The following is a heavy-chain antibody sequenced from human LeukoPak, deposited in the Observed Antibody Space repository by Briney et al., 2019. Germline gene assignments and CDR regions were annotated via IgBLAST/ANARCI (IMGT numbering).Heavy chain of an antibody. CDR3: ARDALGYSYYD. V-gene: IGHV4-31*03. J-gene: IGHJ4*02. CDR2: IYYSGST. CDR1: GGSISSGGYY. D-gene: IGHD5-18*01. Sequence: PSKTLSLTCTVSGGSISSGGYYWSWIRQHPGKGLEWIGYIYYSGSTYYNPSLKSRVTISVDTSKNQFSLKLSSVTAADTAVYYCARDALGYSYYDWGQGTLVTVSS.